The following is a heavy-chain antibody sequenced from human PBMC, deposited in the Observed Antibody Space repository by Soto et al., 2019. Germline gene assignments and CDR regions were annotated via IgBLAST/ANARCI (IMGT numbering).Heavy chain of an antibody. V-gene: IGHV3-15*01. CDR2: INSKADGGTT. CDR3: TRDRGYYFGSGNDC. Sequence: EVQLVESGGGLVKPGGSLRLSCAASGFTFTNAWMSWVRQAPGKGLEWVGHINSKADGGTTDYAAPVKGRFTISRDDSKNTLYLQVNSLITEDTAVYSCTRDRGYYFGSGNDCWGQGTLVTVSS. D-gene: IGHD3-10*01. CDR1: GFTFTNAW. J-gene: IGHJ4*02.